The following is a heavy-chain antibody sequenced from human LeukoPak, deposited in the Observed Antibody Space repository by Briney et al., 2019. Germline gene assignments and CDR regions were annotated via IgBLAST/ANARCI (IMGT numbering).Heavy chain of an antibody. CDR2: INDSGNT. D-gene: IGHD3-10*01. V-gene: IGHV4-34*01. CDR3: ARGPASGSHFAWLDS. J-gene: IGHJ5*01. CDR1: GGSFNPYY. Sequence: PSETLSLTCAVYGGSFNPYYWNWIRQSPGKGLEWIGEINDSGNTNYNPSLKSRVTISVDTSNNQFSLKLISVAAADTAVYYCARGPASGSHFAWLDSWGQGILVTVSS.